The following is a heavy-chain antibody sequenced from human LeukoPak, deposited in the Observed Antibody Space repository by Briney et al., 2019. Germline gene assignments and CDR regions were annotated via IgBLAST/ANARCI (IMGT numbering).Heavy chain of an antibody. CDR2: ISSSSSYI. Sequence: GGSLRLSCAASGFTFSSYSMNWVRQAPGKGLEWVSSISSSSSYIYYADSVKGRFTISRDNSKNTLYLQMNSLRAEDTAVYYCAKGSWNGRGDYWGQGTLVTVSS. D-gene: IGHD1-1*01. V-gene: IGHV3-21*04. J-gene: IGHJ4*02. CDR3: AKGSWNGRGDY. CDR1: GFTFSSYS.